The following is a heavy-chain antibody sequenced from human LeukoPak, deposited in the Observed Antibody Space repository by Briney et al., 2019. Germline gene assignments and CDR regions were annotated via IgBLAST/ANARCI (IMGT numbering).Heavy chain of an antibody. CDR2: IRYDGSDK. Sequence: GGSLRLSCAASGFTFSSYGMHWVRQAPGKGLEWVAFIRYDGSDKYHADSVKGRFILSRDNSRNTLSLEMNSLRAEDTAVYYCAKDHVGTWSALDYWGQGTLVTVSS. V-gene: IGHV3-30*02. D-gene: IGHD6-13*01. CDR1: GFTFSSYG. J-gene: IGHJ4*02. CDR3: AKDHVGTWSALDY.